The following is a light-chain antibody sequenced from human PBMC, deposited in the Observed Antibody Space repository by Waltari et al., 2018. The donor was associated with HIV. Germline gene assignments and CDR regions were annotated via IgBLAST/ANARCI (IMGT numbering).Light chain of an antibody. CDR2: GAS. V-gene: IGKV1-39*01. J-gene: IGKJ1*01. CDR1: QSISRY. Sequence: DIQMTQSPSSLSASEGDRVAITCRASQSISRYLNWYQQKPGKAPNLLIYGASSLQSGVPARFSGSGSGTDFTLTLSSLQPEDFATYYCQQSYSSPRTFGQGTKVEIK. CDR3: QQSYSSPRT.